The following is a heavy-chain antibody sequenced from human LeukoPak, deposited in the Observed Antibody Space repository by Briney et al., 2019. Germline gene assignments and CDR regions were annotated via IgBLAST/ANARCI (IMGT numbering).Heavy chain of an antibody. J-gene: IGHJ4*02. D-gene: IGHD5-12*01. CDR3: TWMDTIFTVDY. CDR1: GLTFSDAW. Sequence: GGSLRLSCVLSGLTFSDAWMSWVRQAPGKGLEWVGRIRNDRITDYSAPVQGRFSISRDNSKNTLYLQMNSVRTEDTGMYFCTWMDTIFTVDYWGQGTLVTVSS. V-gene: IGHV3-15*01. CDR2: IRNDRIT.